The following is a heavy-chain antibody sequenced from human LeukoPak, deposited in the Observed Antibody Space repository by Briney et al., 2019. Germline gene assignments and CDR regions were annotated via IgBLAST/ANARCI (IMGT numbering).Heavy chain of an antibody. Sequence: VGSLRLSCAASGFTFSTYWMHWVRQAPGKGLVWVSRINSDGSSTTYADSVKGRFTISRDNAKNTLFLQMNSLRVEDTAVYYCARGASTDTGWFDPWGQGTLVTVSS. D-gene: IGHD2-2*01. V-gene: IGHV3-74*01. J-gene: IGHJ5*02. CDR1: GFTFSTYW. CDR2: INSDGSST. CDR3: ARGASTDTGWFDP.